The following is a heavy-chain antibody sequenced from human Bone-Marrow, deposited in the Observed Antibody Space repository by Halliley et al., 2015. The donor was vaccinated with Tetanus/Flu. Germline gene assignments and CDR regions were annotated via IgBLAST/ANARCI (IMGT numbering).Heavy chain of an antibody. J-gene: IGHJ4*03. CDR2: ISGSAGST. CDR3: EKDSGRGSGSCFGY. V-gene: IGHV3-23*01. Sequence: SLRLSCAASGFTFSSYAMNWVRQAPGKGLVWVSTISGSAGSTYYADSVKGRFTISRDTSKNTLYLQMNSLRAEDTAVYYCEKDSGRGSGSCFGYWGPGTQITFSS. D-gene: IGHD1-26*01. CDR1: GFTFSSYA.